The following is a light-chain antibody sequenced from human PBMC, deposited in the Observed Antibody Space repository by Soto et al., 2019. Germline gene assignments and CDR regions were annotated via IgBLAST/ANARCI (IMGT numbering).Light chain of an antibody. CDR2: EVN. CDR1: SSDLGDYDY. Sequence: QPVLTQPPSASGSPGQSVTISCTGTSSDLGDYDYVSWYQQHPGKAPKLMIYEVNQRPSGVPDRFSGSKSGNTASLTVTGLQAEDEADYYCSSYAGNNNLIFGGGTKLTVL. V-gene: IGLV2-8*01. J-gene: IGLJ2*01. CDR3: SSYAGNNNLI.